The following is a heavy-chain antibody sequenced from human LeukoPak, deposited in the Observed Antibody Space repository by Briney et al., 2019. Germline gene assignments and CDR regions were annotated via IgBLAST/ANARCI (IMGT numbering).Heavy chain of an antibody. Sequence: ASVKVSCKASGYTFTGYYMHWVRQAPGQGLEWMGWINPNSGGTNYAQKFQGRVAMTRDTSISTAYMELSRLRSDDTAVYYCAGDYYDSRGFDPWGQGTLVTVSS. J-gene: IGHJ5*02. V-gene: IGHV1-2*02. D-gene: IGHD3-22*01. CDR2: INPNSGGT. CDR1: GYTFTGYY. CDR3: AGDYYDSRGFDP.